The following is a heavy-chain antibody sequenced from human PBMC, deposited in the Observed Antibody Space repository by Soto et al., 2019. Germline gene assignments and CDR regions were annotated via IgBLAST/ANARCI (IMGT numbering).Heavy chain of an antibody. CDR1: GGSFSGYY. J-gene: IGHJ4*02. CDR3: ARGDLSTSGSQN. V-gene: IGHV4-34*01. Sequence: SETLSLTCAVYGGSFSGYYWSWIRQPPGKGLEWIGEINYSGSTNYNPSLKSRVTISVDTSKNQFSLKLSSVTAADTAVYYCARGDLSTSGSQNWGQGTLVTVSS. D-gene: IGHD3-3*01. CDR2: INYSGST.